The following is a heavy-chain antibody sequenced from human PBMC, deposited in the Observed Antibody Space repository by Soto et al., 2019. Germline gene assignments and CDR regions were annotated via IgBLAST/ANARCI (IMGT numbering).Heavy chain of an antibody. D-gene: IGHD3-10*01. J-gene: IGHJ2*01. CDR1: GGTFSSYA. CDR2: IIPIFGTA. Sequence: QVQLVQSGAEVKKPGSSVKVSCKASGGTFSSYAISWVRQAPGQGLEWMGGIIPIFGTANYAQKFQVRVTITPDEPTSTAYMELSSLRSEDTAVYYCARLGSGYGDLHWYFDLWGRGTLVTVSS. V-gene: IGHV1-69*01. CDR3: ARLGSGYGDLHWYFDL.